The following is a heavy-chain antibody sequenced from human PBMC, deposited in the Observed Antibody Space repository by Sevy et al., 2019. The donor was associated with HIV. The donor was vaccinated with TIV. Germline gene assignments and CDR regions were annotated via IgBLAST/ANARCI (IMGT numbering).Heavy chain of an antibody. CDR2: FDPEDGET. V-gene: IGHV1-24*01. D-gene: IGHD3-10*01. CDR3: ATSYGSGSLPFDY. J-gene: IGHJ4*02. Sequence: ASVKVSCKVSGYTLTELSMHWVRQAPGKGLEWMGGFDPEDGETIYAQKFQGRGTMTEDTSTDTAYMELSSLRSEDTAVYYCATSYGSGSLPFDYWGQGTLVTVSS. CDR1: GYTLTELS.